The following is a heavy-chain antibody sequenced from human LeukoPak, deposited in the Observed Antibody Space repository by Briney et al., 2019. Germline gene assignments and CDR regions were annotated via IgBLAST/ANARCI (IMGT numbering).Heavy chain of an antibody. CDR3: ARADSSGFGY. D-gene: IGHD6-19*01. CDR1: GSTSIGIG. V-gene: IGHV3-33*01. CDR2: IWYDGSNK. Sequence: PGGSRRLSLAPPGSTSIGIGMTWFPRPPAKGLEWVAVIWYDGSNKYYADSVKGRFTISRDNSKNTLYLQMNSLRAEDTAVYYCARADSSGFGYWGQGTLVTVSS. J-gene: IGHJ4*02.